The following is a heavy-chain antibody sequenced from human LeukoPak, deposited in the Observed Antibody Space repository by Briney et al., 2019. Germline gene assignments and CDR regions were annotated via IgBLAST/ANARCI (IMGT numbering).Heavy chain of an antibody. CDR1: GFTVSSNF. J-gene: IGHJ6*02. CDR3: AKRYCSSATCRSGMDV. V-gene: IGHV3-66*01. D-gene: IGHD2-2*01. CDR2: IYSSGDT. Sequence: GGSLRLSCAASGFTVSSNFMNWVRQAPGKGLEWVSVIYSSGDTYYADSVKGRFTISRDASKNTLYLQMNSLGPEDTAVYYCAKRYCSSATCRSGMDVWGQGTTVTVSS.